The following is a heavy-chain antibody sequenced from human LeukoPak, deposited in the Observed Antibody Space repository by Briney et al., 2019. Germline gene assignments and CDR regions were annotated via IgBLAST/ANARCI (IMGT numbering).Heavy chain of an antibody. J-gene: IGHJ5*02. V-gene: IGHV3-74*01. CDR2: IKGDGSVT. Sequence: VGSLRLSCAASGFSFRNAWMHWVRQAPGKGLVWVSRIKGDGSVTAYADAVKVRLTSSRDNAKNTLYLQMNSLRVEETAVYYCARSHWFAPWRQGPLVTVS. CDR3: ARSHWFAP. CDR1: GFSFRNAW.